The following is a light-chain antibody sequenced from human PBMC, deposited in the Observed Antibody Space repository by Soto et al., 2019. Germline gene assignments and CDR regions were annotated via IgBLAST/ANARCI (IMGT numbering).Light chain of an antibody. CDR2: AAS. J-gene: IGKJ2*01. V-gene: IGKV1-39*01. CDR3: QQSYSDPRT. Sequence: DIQMTQSPFSLSAYVGDRVTITCRASQSISNYLNWYQQRPGKAPKLLIYAASNLQSGVPSRFSGSGSGTDFTLTVSSLQPEDFATYYCQQSYSDPRTFGQGTKLEIK. CDR1: QSISNY.